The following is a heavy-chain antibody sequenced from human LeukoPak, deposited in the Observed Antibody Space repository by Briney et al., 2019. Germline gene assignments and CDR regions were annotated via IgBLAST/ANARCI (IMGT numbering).Heavy chain of an antibody. D-gene: IGHD5-12*01. CDR3: AKARYSGYAFDAFDM. J-gene: IGHJ3*02. Sequence: GGSLRLSCAASGFTFSSYGMHWVRQAPGKGLEWVAVIWYDGSNKYYADSVKGRFTISRDNSKNTLYLQMNSLRAEDTAVYYCAKARYSGYAFDAFDMWGQGTMVSVSS. CDR1: GFTFSSYG. CDR2: IWYDGSNK. V-gene: IGHV3-33*06.